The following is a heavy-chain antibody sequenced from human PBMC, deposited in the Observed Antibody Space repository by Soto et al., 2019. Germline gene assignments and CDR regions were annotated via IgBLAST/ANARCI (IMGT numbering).Heavy chain of an antibody. CDR1: GVTFSSYW. CDR2: VKQDGSQK. CDR3: ASAYYYDSSGYSPGGY. D-gene: IGHD3-22*01. V-gene: IGHV3-7*01. J-gene: IGHJ4*02. Sequence: GGSLRLSCAASGVTFSSYWMSWLRQAPGKGLEWVANVKQDGSQKYYVDSVKGRFTISRDNAKNSLYLQMNSLRVEDTAVYYCASAYYYDSSGYSPGGYWGQGTLVTVSS.